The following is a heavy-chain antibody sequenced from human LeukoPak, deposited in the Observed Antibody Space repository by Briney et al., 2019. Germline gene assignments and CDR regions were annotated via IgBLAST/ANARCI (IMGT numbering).Heavy chain of an antibody. Sequence: ASVTVSCKASGYTFTGYYMHWVRQAPGQGLEWMGRINPNSGGTNYAQKFQGRVTMTRDTSISTAYMELSRLRSDDTAVYYCARFYVVPAATYYYYYGMDVWGQGTTVTVSS. J-gene: IGHJ6*02. CDR2: INPNSGGT. D-gene: IGHD2-2*01. V-gene: IGHV1-2*06. CDR3: ARFYVVPAATYYYYYGMDV. CDR1: GYTFTGYY.